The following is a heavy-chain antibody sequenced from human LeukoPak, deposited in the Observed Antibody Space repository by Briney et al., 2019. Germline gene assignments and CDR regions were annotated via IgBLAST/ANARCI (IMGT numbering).Heavy chain of an antibody. CDR1: GGSISNFH. CDR3: ARHEPYSSSWADFDY. D-gene: IGHD6-13*01. Sequence: SSETLSLTCTVSGGSISNFHWSWIRQPPGKGLEWIGYTYYSGSTNYNPSLKSRVTISVDTSKNQFSLKLSSVTAADTAVYYCARHEPYSSSWADFDYWGQGTLVTVSS. V-gene: IGHV4-59*08. J-gene: IGHJ4*02. CDR2: TYYSGST.